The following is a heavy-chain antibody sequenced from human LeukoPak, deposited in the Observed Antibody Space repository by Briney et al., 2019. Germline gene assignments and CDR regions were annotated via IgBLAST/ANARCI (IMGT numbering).Heavy chain of an antibody. V-gene: IGHV3-30*04. J-gene: IGHJ4*02. Sequence: GGSLRLSCAASGITFSSYAMHWVRQAPGKGLEWVAVISYDGSNKYYADSVKGRFTISRDNSKNTLYLQMNSLRAEDTAVYYCAKWARYCTNGVCYYFDYWGQGTLVTVSS. CDR1: GITFSSYA. D-gene: IGHD2-8*01. CDR3: AKWARYCTNGVCYYFDY. CDR2: ISYDGSNK.